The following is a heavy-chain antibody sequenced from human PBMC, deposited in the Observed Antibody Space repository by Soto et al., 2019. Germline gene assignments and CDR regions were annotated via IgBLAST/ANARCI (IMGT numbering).Heavy chain of an antibody. V-gene: IGHV3-33*01. D-gene: IGHD1-1*01. J-gene: IGHJ6*02. CDR1: GFTFSHYG. CDR3: VSDETQLERRPSYGKDV. CDR2: IWHHGGNK. Sequence: QMQLEESGGGVVQPGRSLRLSCVASGFTFSHYGMHWVRQAPGKGLEWVAVIWHHGGNKYYADSVKGRFTISRDNARNTLYLQMDSLRVEDTGVYYCVSDETQLERRPSYGKDVWGRGTTVIVSS.